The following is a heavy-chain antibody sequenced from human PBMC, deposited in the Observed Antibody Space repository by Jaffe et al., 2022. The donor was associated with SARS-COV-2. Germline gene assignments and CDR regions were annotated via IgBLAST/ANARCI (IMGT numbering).Heavy chain of an antibody. V-gene: IGHV3-48*02. Sequence: EVQLVESGGGLVQPGGSLRLSCAASGFTFSSYSMNWVRQAPGKGLEWVSYISSSSSTIYYADSVKGRFTISRDNAKNSLYLQMNSLRDEDTAVYYCARDSYSVTTGSAFDIWGQGTMVTVSS. D-gene: IGHD4-4*01. CDR2: ISSSSSTI. J-gene: IGHJ3*02. CDR1: GFTFSSYS. CDR3: ARDSYSVTTGSAFDI.